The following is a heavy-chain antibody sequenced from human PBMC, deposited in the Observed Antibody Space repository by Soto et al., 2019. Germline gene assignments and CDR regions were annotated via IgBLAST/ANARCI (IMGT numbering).Heavy chain of an antibody. Sequence: SETLSLTCTVSRGSISSYYCSWIRQPPGKGLEWIGYIYSSGSTNYNPSLKSRVTISVDTSKNQFSLKLSSVTAADTAVYYCARGYCSSTSCHLDYWGQGTLVTVSS. CDR3: ARGYCSSTSCHLDY. V-gene: IGHV4-59*01. D-gene: IGHD2-2*01. J-gene: IGHJ4*02. CDR1: RGSISSYY. CDR2: IYSSGST.